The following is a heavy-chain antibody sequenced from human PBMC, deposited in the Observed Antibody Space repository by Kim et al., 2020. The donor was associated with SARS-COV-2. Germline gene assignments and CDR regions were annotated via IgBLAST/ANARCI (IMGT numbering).Heavy chain of an antibody. Sequence: NCAPTFQGRVTVTRDTSINTAYMEQTRLTSDDTAIYYCAREVQHSNSFDYWGQGTLVTVSS. V-gene: IGHV1-2*02. J-gene: IGHJ4*02. CDR3: AREVQHSNSFDY. D-gene: IGHD3-22*01.